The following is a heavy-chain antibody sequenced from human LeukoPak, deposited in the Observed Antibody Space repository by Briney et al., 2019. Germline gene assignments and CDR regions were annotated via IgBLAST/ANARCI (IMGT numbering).Heavy chain of an antibody. CDR1: GYTFTGYY. V-gene: IGHV1-2*02. J-gene: IGHJ6*03. D-gene: IGHD3-10*02. CDR2: INPNSGGT. Sequence: EASVKVSCKASGYTFTGYYMHWVRQAPGQGLEWMGWINPNSGGTNYAQKFQGRVTMTRDTSISTAYMELSRLRSDDTAVYYCARDYVYYYYMDVWGKGTTVTISS. CDR3: ARDYVYYYYMDV.